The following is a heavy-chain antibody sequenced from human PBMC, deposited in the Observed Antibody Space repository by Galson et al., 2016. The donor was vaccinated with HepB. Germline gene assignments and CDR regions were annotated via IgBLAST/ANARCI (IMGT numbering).Heavy chain of an antibody. V-gene: IGHV4-39*01. CDR2: MYYSGST. J-gene: IGHJ4*02. Sequence: SDTLSLTCTVSGGSISSSSSSWRWIRQPPGKGLEWIGNMYYSGSTYYKSSPKSRVTMSVDMSKNQFSLKLPSVTAADTAVNYCAGHMSRVDTAMVLWGQGTLVIVSS. CDR1: GGSISSSSSS. D-gene: IGHD5-18*01. CDR3: AGHMSRVDTAMVL.